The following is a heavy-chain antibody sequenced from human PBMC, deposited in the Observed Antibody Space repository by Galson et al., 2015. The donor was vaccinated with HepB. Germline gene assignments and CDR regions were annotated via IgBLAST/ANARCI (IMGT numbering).Heavy chain of an antibody. Sequence: SVKVSCKASGYTFTSYYMHWVRQAPGQGLEWMGIINPSGGSTSYAQKFQGRVTMTRDTSTSTVYMELSSLRSEDTAVYYCARDPPVRPHHRGTKGVGNAFDIWGQGTMVTVSS. CDR2: INPSGGST. V-gene: IGHV1-46*03. CDR1: GYTFTSYY. J-gene: IGHJ3*02. CDR3: ARDPPVRPHHRGTKGVGNAFDI. D-gene: IGHD1-7*01.